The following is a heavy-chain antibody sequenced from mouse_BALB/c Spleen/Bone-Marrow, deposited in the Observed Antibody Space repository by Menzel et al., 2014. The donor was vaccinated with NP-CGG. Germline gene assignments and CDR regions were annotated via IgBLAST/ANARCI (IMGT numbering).Heavy chain of an antibody. CDR2: IYYSGTI. D-gene: IGHD2-1*01. CDR3: ARYGNYFDY. V-gene: IGHV3-5*02. J-gene: IGHJ2*01. CDR1: GISITTGNYR. Sequence: EVKLMESGPGLVNPSQTVSLTCTVTGISITTGNYRWSWLRQFPGNKLEWIGYIYYSGTITYNPSLTSRTTITRDTSKNQFFLEMNSLTAEDTATYYCARYGNYFDYWDQGTTLTVSS.